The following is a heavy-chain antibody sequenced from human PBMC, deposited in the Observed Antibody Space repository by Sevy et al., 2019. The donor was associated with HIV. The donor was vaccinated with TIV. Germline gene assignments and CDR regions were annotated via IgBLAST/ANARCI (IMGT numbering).Heavy chain of an antibody. CDR3: TRQLEGSDDLDLDYGDYYGMDV. V-gene: IGHV3-73*01. CDR2: IRSKANSYAT. CDR1: GFTFSGSA. J-gene: IGHJ6*02. Sequence: GGSLRLSCAASGFTFSGSAMHWVRQASGKGLEWVGRIRSKANSYATAYAASVKGRFTISRDDSKNTAYLQMNSLKTEDTAVYYCTRQLEGSDDLDLDYGDYYGMDVWGQGTTVTVSS. D-gene: IGHD4-17*01.